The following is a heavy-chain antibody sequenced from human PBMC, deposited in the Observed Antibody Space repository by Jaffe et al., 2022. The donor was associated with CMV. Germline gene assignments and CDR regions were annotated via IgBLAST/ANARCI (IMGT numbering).Heavy chain of an antibody. CDR2: IYYSGST. Sequence: QVQLQESGPGLVKPSETLSLTCTVSGGSISSYYWSWIRQPPGKGLEWIGYIYYSGSTNYNPSLKSRVTISVDTSKNQFSLKLSSVTAADTAVYYCARGGTLWFGEFTGGNDYYYYYMDVWGKGTTVTVSS. CDR3: ARGGTLWFGEFTGGNDYYYYYMDV. V-gene: IGHV4-59*01. CDR1: GGSISSYY. J-gene: IGHJ6*03. D-gene: IGHD3-10*01.